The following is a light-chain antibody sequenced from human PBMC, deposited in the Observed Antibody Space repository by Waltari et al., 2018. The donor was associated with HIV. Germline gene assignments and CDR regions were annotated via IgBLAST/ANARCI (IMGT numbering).Light chain of an antibody. CDR3: QQYYSTPWT. CDR1: QSVLYSSNNENY. CDR2: WAS. J-gene: IGKJ1*01. V-gene: IGKV4-1*01. Sequence: DIVMTQSPASLDVSLGERATINCKYSQSVLYSSNNENYLAWYQQKPGQPPKLLLYWASTRDSGVPDRFSGSGSGTDFTLTIGSLQAEDVAVYYCQQYYSTPWTFGQGTKVEIK.